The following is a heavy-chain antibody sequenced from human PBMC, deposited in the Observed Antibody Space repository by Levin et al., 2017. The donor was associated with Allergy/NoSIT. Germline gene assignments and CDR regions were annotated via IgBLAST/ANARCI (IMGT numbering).Heavy chain of an antibody. V-gene: IGHV3-30-3*01. CDR2: ISNDGSNK. CDR1: GFTSSSYT. CDR3: ASESEIVAGGY. J-gene: IGHJ4*02. D-gene: IGHD5-12*01. Sequence: GESLKISCSASGFTSSSYTMHWVRQAPGKGLEWVAAISNDGSNKYYADSVRGRFTISRDNSKNTLYLHLNSLRAEDTAVYYCASESEIVAGGYWGQGTLVTVSS.